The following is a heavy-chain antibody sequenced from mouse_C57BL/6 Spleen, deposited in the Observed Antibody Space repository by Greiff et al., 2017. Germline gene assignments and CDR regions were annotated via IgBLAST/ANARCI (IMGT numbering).Heavy chain of an antibody. CDR1: GYTFTSYW. J-gene: IGHJ4*01. V-gene: IGHV1-69*01. CDR3: ARGYSNYYYAMDY. D-gene: IGHD2-5*01. Sequence: QVQLQQPGAELVMPGASVKLSCKASGYTFTSYWMHWVKQRPGQGLEWIGEIDPSDSYTNYNQKFKCKSTLTVDKSSSTAYMQLSSLTSEDSAVYYCARGYSNYYYAMDYWGQGTSVTVSS. CDR2: IDPSDSYT.